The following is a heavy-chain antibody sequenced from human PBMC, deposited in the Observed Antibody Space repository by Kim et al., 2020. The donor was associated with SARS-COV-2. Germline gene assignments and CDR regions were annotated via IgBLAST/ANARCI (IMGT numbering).Heavy chain of an antibody. D-gene: IGHD6-13*01. V-gene: IGHV3-11*01. J-gene: IGHJ4*02. CDR2: ISSSGSTI. CDR3: AREYSSSLGYSSSWFNNYYFDY. Sequence: GGSLRLSCAASGFTFSDYYMSWIRQAPGKGLEWVSYISSSGSTIYYADSVKGRFTISRDNAKNSLYLQMNSLRAEDTAVYYCAREYSSSLGYSSSWFNNYYFDYWGQGTLVTVSS. CDR1: GFTFSDYY.